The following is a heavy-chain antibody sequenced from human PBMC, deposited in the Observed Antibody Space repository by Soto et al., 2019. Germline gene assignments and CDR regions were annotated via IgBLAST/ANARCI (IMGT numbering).Heavy chain of an antibody. J-gene: IGHJ5*02. CDR3: ANKFFSGSGSYRGWFDP. CDR2: ISGSGDST. CDR1: VFTFSSYA. Sequence: GGSLRLSGSASVFTFSSYAMNWVRQAPGKGLEWVSIISGSGDSTYYADSVKGRFTISRDNTKNTLYRQMNSLRAEDTAVYYCANKFFSGSGSYRGWFDPWGQGTLVTVSS. V-gene: IGHV3-23*01. D-gene: IGHD3-10*01.